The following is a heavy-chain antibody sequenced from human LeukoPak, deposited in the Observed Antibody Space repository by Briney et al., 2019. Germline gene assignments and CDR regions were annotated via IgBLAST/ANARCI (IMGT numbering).Heavy chain of an antibody. CDR2: IYNSGTT. D-gene: IGHD2-2*01. V-gene: IGHV4-59*08. Sequence: SETLSLTCTVSGGSISSYYWTWTRRSPGKGLEWIGYIYNSGTTSYNPTLTSRVTISVDTSKNQFSLKLSSVTAADTAVYYCARHFSTYCSGTSCFYYYMDVWSKGTTVTVSS. J-gene: IGHJ6*03. CDR3: ARHFSTYCSGTSCFYYYMDV. CDR1: GGSISSYY.